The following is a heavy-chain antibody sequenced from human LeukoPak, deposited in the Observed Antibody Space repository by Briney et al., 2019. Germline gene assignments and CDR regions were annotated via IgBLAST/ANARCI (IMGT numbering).Heavy chain of an antibody. V-gene: IGHV3-11*01. CDR2: ISSSGSTI. CDR1: GFTFSDYY. CDR3: AKRDSSSSGYNFDY. J-gene: IGHJ4*02. D-gene: IGHD6-6*01. Sequence: GGSLGLSCAASGFTFSDYYMSWIRQAPGKGLEWASYISSSGSTIYYADSVKGRFTISRDNSKNTLYLQMNSLRAEDTAVYYCAKRDSSSSGYNFDYWGQGTLVTVSS.